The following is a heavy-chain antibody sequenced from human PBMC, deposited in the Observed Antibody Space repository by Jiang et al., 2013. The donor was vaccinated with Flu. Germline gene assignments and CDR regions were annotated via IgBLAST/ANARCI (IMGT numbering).Heavy chain of an antibody. J-gene: IGHJ4*02. CDR2: IIPIFGTA. CDR1: SSYA. CDR3: ASRRYYYDSSGYYYGFYY. D-gene: IGHD3-22*01. V-gene: IGHV1-69*01. Sequence: SSYAISWVRTGPWTRLEWMGGIIPIFGTANYAQKFQGRVTITADESTSTAYMELSSLRSEDTAVYYCASRRYYYDSSGYYYGFYYWGQGTLVTVSS.